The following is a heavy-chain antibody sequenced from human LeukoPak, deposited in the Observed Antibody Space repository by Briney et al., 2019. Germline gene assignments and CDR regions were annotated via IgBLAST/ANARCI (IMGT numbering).Heavy chain of an antibody. V-gene: IGHV3-21*05. D-gene: IGHD1-1*01. J-gene: IGHJ4*02. Sequence: GRSLRLSCAASGFTFSSYGMHWVRQAPGKGLEWVSKGRFTISRDSAKNSLYLQMNSLRAEDTAVYYCARELNWNLDYWGQGTLVTVSS. CDR1: GFTFSSYG. CDR3: ARELNWNLDY.